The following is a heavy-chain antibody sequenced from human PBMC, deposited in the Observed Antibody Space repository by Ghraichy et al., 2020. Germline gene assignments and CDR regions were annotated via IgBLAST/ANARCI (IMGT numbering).Heavy chain of an antibody. Sequence: GGSRRLSCAASGFTVSTYYMTWVRQAPGKGLEWVSVIYSGGSTYSADSVKGRFSVSRDNSKNTVFLQMNSLRAEDTAVYYCARDGLRYGSYAYWGQGSLVTVSS. CDR3: ARDGLRYGSYAY. CDR2: IYSGGST. D-gene: IGHD3-10*01. J-gene: IGHJ4*02. V-gene: IGHV3-66*01. CDR1: GFTVSTYY.